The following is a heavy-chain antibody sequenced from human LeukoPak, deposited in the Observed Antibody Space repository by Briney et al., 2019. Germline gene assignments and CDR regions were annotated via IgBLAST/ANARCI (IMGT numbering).Heavy chain of an antibody. Sequence: GGSLRLSCAASGFTLSTYWMSWVRQAPGKGLEWVGRIKSKTDGGTTDYAAPVKGRFTISRDDSKNTLYLQMNSLKTEDTAVYYCTTTGRRVVKDFDYWGQGTLVTVSS. CDR2: IKSKTDGGTT. V-gene: IGHV3-15*01. J-gene: IGHJ4*02. CDR3: TTTGRRVVKDFDY. CDR1: GFTLSTYW. D-gene: IGHD3-3*01.